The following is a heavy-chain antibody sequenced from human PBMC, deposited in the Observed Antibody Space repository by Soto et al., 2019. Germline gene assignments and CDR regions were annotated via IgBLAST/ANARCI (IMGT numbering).Heavy chain of an antibody. Sequence: GESLKISCKGSGYSFTSYWIGWVRQMPGKGLKWMGIIYPGDSDTRYSPSFQGQVTISADKSISTAYLQWSSLKASDTAMYYCAGGGVRGVITRTRDYYGMDFWGQGTKVTVSS. CDR3: AGGGVRGVITRTRDYYGMDF. J-gene: IGHJ6*02. CDR2: IYPGDSDT. D-gene: IGHD3-10*01. CDR1: GYSFTSYW. V-gene: IGHV5-51*01.